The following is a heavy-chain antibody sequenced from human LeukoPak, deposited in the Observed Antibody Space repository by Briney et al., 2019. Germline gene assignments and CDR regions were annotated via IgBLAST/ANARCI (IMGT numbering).Heavy chain of an antibody. D-gene: IGHD4-11*01. J-gene: IGHJ6*03. CDR1: GGTFSSYA. CDR3: ARGVDYSIGNYYYMDV. CDR2: IIPIFGTP. V-gene: IGHV1-69*05. Sequence: GASVKVSCKASGGTFSSYAIRWVRQAPGQGLEWMGGIIPIFGTPNYAQKFQDRVTITTDESASTAYMELNSLRSEDTAVYYCARGVDYSIGNYYYMDVWGEGTTVTVSS.